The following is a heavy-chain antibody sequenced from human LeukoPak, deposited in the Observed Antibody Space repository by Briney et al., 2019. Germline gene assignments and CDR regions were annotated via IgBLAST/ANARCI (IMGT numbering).Heavy chain of an antibody. V-gene: IGHV4-59*06. D-gene: IGHD3-3*01. J-gene: IGHJ4*02. CDR2: IYYSGSN. CDR1: GGSITSYY. Sequence: SETLSLTCTVSGGSITSYYWSWIRQHPGKGLEWIGYIYYSGSNYYNPSLKSRVTISVDTSKNQFSLKLSSVTAADTAVYYCARDPTRSGFDYWGQGTLVTVSS. CDR3: ARDPTRSGFDY.